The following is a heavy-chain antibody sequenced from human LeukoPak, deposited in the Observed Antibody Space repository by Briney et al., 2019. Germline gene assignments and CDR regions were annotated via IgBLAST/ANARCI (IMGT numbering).Heavy chain of an antibody. J-gene: IGHJ6*03. CDR1: GYSISSGYY. D-gene: IGHD1-1*01. CDR2: IYHSGST. Sequence: SETLSLTCTVSGYSISSGYYWGWIRQPPGKGLEWIGRIYHSGSTYYNPSLKSRVTISVDTSKNQFSLKLSSATAADTAVYYCARVQLERRGGYYYYYMDVWGKGTTVTVSS. CDR3: ARVQLERRGGYYYYYMDV. V-gene: IGHV4-38-2*02.